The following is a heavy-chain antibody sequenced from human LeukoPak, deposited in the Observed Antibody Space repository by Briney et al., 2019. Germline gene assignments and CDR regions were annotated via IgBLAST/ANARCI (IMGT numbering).Heavy chain of an antibody. D-gene: IGHD6-13*01. Sequence: SETLSLTCAVYGGSFSGYYWSWIRQPPGEGLEWIGEINHSGSTNYNPSLKGRVTISVDTSKNQFSLKLSSVTAADTAVYYCARGRKGSSAAGRECWFDPWGQGTLVTVSS. CDR3: ARGRKGSSAAGRECWFDP. V-gene: IGHV4-34*01. CDR1: GGSFSGYY. CDR2: INHSGST. J-gene: IGHJ5*02.